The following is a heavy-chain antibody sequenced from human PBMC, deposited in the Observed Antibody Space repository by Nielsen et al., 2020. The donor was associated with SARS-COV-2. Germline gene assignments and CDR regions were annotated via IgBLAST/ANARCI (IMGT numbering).Heavy chain of an antibody. CDR2: IKPDGSEK. V-gene: IGHV3-7*03. CDR3: AREFVRGWNGMDV. J-gene: IGHJ6*02. CDR1: GFTFSSLW. D-gene: IGHD6-6*01. Sequence: GGSLRLSCAASGFTFSSLWMSWVRQVPGKGLERVADIKPDGSEKVYVDSVKGRFTISRDNAKNSMSLQMNSLRAEDTAVYYCAREFVRGWNGMDVWGQGTTVTVSS.